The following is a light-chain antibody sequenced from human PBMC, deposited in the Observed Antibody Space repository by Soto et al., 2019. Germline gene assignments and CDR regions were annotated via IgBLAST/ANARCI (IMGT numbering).Light chain of an antibody. V-gene: IGLV2-14*01. J-gene: IGLJ1*01. CDR3: SSYTSSTV. CDR1: SSDVGGYNY. CDR2: DVS. Sequence: QSALTQPASVSGSPGQSITISCTGTSSDVGGYNYVSWYQQHPGKAPKLMIYDVSNRPSGVSNRFSGSKSGNTASLTISGLQAEDEADYYCSSYTSSTVFGTGTKVTGL.